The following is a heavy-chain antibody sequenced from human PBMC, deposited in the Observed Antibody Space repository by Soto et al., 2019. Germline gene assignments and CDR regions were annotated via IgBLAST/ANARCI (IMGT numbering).Heavy chain of an antibody. Sequence: QLTLKESGPTLVKPTQTLTLTCTFSGFSLSTSGVGVGWIRQPPGKALEWLALIYWDDDKRFSPSLKTRLTITKDTSKNQVVLTMTNMDPEDTATYYCAHRGSSWYLGYWGQGTLVTVSS. CDR2: IYWDDDK. V-gene: IGHV2-5*02. CDR3: AHRGSSWYLGY. D-gene: IGHD6-13*01. CDR1: GFSLSTSGVG. J-gene: IGHJ4*02.